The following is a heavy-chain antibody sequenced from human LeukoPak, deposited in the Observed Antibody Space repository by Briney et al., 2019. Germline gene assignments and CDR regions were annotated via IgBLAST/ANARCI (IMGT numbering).Heavy chain of an antibody. CDR2: ITDDEDT. Sequence: GGSLRLSCVASGFPLRSYAMTWVRQTPGKGLESVSVITDDEDTYYADSVKGRFTISRDNSQNTVFLQMNSLRVEDTAVYYCARFGYDSSGPSVYYFDYWGQGTLVTVSS. CDR3: ARFGYDSSGPSVYYFDY. CDR1: GFPLRSYA. V-gene: IGHV3-23*01. J-gene: IGHJ4*02. D-gene: IGHD3-22*01.